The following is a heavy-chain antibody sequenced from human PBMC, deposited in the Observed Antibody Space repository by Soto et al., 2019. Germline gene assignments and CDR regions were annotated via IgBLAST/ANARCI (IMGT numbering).Heavy chain of an antibody. CDR3: ARGGLPFLDCAMDV. Sequence: QVQLVQSGAEVKKPGSSVKVSCKASGGTFSSYAISWVRQAPGQGLEWMGGIIPIFGSTNYAQKFQGRVTITAAESTSTAYMELSSLRSEDTAVYYCARGGLPFLDCAMDVWGQGTTVTVSS. J-gene: IGHJ6*02. D-gene: IGHD3-3*01. V-gene: IGHV1-69*12. CDR1: GGTFSSYA. CDR2: IIPIFGST.